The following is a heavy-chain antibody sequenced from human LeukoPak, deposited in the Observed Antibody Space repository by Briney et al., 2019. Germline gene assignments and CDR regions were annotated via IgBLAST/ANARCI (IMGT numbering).Heavy chain of an antibody. J-gene: IGHJ4*02. V-gene: IGHV4-34*01. CDR3: ARRTYPGSGSYYND. CDR1: GGSFSGHY. CDR2: INHSGST. D-gene: IGHD3-10*01. Sequence: SETLSLTRAVYGGSFSGHYWSWIRQPPGKGLEWIGEINHSGSTNYNPSLKSRVTISVDTSKNQFSLKLSSVTAADTAVYYCARRTYPGSGSYYNDWGQGTLVTVSS.